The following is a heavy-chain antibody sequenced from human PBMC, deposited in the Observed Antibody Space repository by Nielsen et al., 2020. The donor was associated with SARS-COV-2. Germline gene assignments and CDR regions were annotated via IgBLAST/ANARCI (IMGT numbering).Heavy chain of an antibody. CDR2: TYYRSKWYN. D-gene: IGHD4-17*01. CDR3: ARARGAYGDYYYYYYTDV. Sequence: SQTLSPTCAISGDSVTSSSGAWNWIRQSPSRGLEWLGRTYYRSKWYNDYAVSVKSRITINPDTSKNQFSLHLNSVTPEDTAVYYCARARGAYGDYYYYYYTDVWGKGTTVTVSS. J-gene: IGHJ6*03. V-gene: IGHV6-1*01. CDR1: GDSVTSSSGA.